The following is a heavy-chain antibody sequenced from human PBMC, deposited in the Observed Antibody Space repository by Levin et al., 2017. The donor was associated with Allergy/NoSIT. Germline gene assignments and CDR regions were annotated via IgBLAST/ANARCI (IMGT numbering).Heavy chain of an antibody. V-gene: IGHV3-69-1*01. CDR2: ISPGNFK. CDR3: AREPPESPFFGYMDV. J-gene: IGHJ6*03. Sequence: NPGGSLRLSCATSGFIFSDHYISWVRQAPGKGLEWLSSISPGNFKHYADSVKGRFTVSRDSAKTSVYLQMNSLTAEDTAVYYCAREPPESPFFGYMDVWGKGTTVTVSS. CDR1: GFIFSDHY. D-gene: IGHD3-3*01.